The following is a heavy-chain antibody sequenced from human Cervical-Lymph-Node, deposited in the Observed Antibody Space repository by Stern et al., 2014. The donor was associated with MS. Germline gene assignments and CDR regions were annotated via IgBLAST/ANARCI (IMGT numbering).Heavy chain of an antibody. CDR2: ISAYNGNT. V-gene: IGHV1-18*01. Sequence: VQLVQSGAEVKKPGASVKVSCRTSGYSFPRYGITWVRQAPGQGLEWMGWISAYNGNTNHAQKLQGRVTITTDTSTSTAYMDLTSLTSDDTAVYYCARVPGIAATGIDYWGQGTLVTVSS. CDR3: ARVPGIAATGIDY. J-gene: IGHJ4*02. CDR1: GYSFPRYG. D-gene: IGHD6-13*01.